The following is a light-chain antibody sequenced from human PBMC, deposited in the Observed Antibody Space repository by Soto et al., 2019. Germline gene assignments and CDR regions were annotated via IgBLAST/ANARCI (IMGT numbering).Light chain of an antibody. CDR1: QSVSSSY. J-gene: IGKJ5*01. Sequence: EIVLTQSPGTRSLSPLESATLSCTPSQSVSSSYLAWYQQKPGQAPRLLIYGASSRATGIPDRFSGSGSGTDFTLTISRLEPEDFAVYYCQQYGSSPPTFGQGTRLEIK. CDR2: GAS. V-gene: IGKV3-20*01. CDR3: QQYGSSPPT.